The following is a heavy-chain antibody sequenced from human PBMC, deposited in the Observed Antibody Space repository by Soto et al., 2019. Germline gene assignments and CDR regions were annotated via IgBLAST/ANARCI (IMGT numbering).Heavy chain of an antibody. Sequence: SAKVSFRASGYTFTSYYMHWVRQAPGQGLEWMGIINPSGGSTSYAQKFQGRVTMTRDTSTSTVYMELSSLRSEDTAVYYCARLIVPAAIASRYYYYGMDVWGQGTTVTVSS. CDR3: ARLIVPAAIASRYYYYGMDV. D-gene: IGHD2-2*02. V-gene: IGHV1-46*01. CDR2: INPSGGST. CDR1: GYTFTSYY. J-gene: IGHJ6*02.